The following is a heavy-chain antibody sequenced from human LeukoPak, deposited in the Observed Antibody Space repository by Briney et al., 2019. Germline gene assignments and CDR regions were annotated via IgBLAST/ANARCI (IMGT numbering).Heavy chain of an antibody. J-gene: IGHJ4*02. CDR3: AKGRQSRGSLGFDY. CDR2: ISGSGDAT. Sequence: VQPGGSLILSCAASGFTFSGYSMSWVRQAPGKGPEWVSTISGSGDATYYADSVKGRFTISRDNSKNTLYVQMNSLRAEDTAVYYCAKGRQSRGSLGFDYWGQGALVIVSS. CDR1: GFTFSGYS. D-gene: IGHD3-22*01. V-gene: IGHV3-23*01.